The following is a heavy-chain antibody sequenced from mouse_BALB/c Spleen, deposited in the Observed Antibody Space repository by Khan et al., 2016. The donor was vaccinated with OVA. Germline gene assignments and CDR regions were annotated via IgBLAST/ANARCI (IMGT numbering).Heavy chain of an antibody. CDR2: ISYSGST. D-gene: IGHD2-3*01. V-gene: IGHV3-2*02. CDR1: GYSITSDYA. J-gene: IGHJ4*01. CDR3: ASDGSRYNYAMDY. Sequence: QLQESGPGLVKPSQSLSLTCTVTGYSITSDYAWNWIRQFPGNKLEWMGYISYSGSTNYNPALKSRISITRDTSKNQFFLQLNSVTTEDTATYYCASDGSRYNYAMDYWGQGTSVTVSS.